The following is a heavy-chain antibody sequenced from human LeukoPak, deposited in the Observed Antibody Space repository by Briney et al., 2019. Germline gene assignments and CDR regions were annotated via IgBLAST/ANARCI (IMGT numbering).Heavy chain of an antibody. Sequence: GASVKVSCKASGYTFTSYGISWVRQAPGQGLEWMGWISAYNGNTNYVQKLQGRVTMTTDTSTSTAYMELRSLRSDDTAVYYCARDFDYYDSSGYCNWGQGTLVTVSS. CDR2: ISAYNGNT. V-gene: IGHV1-18*01. D-gene: IGHD3-22*01. CDR3: ARDFDYYDSSGYCN. J-gene: IGHJ4*02. CDR1: GYTFTSYG.